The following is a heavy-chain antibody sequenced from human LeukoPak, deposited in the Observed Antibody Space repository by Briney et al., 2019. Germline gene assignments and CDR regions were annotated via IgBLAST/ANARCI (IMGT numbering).Heavy chain of an antibody. D-gene: IGHD6-6*01. J-gene: IGHJ4*02. Sequence: GETLRLSCKASVFTFSNYAMTWVRQAPGKGLEWVATIIGSGGTTFYADSVKGRFTISRDNSKNTLYLQLNSLRAEDTAVYYCAKGPVRSSPYYFDYWGQGTLVTVSS. CDR2: IIGSGGTT. CDR3: AKGPVRSSPYYFDY. V-gene: IGHV3-23*01. CDR1: VFTFSNYA.